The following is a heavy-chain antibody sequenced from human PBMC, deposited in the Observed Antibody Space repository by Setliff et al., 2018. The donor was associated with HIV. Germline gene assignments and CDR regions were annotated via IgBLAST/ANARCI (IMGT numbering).Heavy chain of an antibody. V-gene: IGHV1-3*01. CDR3: ARAADYDFWSGYSSGWFDP. Sequence: ASVKVSCKASGYTFTAYAMHWVRQAPGQRLEWMEWINAGNGNTKYSQRFQGRVTITRDTSASTAYMELSSLRSEDTAVYYCARAADYDFWSGYSSGWFDPWGQGTLVTVSS. CDR1: GYTFTAYA. J-gene: IGHJ5*02. D-gene: IGHD3-3*01. CDR2: INAGNGNT.